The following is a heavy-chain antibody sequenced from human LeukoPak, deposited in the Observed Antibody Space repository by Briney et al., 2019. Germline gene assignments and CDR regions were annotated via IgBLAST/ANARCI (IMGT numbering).Heavy chain of an antibody. CDR3: ARDLEGWDYSPGNWFDP. J-gene: IGHJ5*02. CDR1: GGTFSSYA. CDR2: IIPIFGTA. D-gene: IGHD4-11*01. V-gene: IGHV1-69*05. Sequence: ASVKVSCKASGGTFSSYAISWVRQAPGQGLEWMGRIIPIFGTANYTQKFQGRVTITTDESNSTAYMELSSMRSEDTAVYYCARDLEGWDYSPGNWFDPWGQGTLVTVSS.